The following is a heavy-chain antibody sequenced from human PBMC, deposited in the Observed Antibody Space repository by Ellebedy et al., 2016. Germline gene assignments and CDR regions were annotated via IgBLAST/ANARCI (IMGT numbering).Heavy chain of an antibody. J-gene: IGHJ4*02. CDR3: ARDLSMRRITMVRGVIGY. V-gene: IGHV1-46*01. CDR2: INPSAGST. CDR1: GGTFSSYG. Sequence: ASVKVSCKASGGTFSSYGISWVRQAPGQGLEWMGIINPSAGSTSYAQKFQGRLTMTRDTSTSTVYMELSSLRVEDTAVYYCARDLSMRRITMVRGVIGYWGQGTLVTVSS. D-gene: IGHD3-10*01.